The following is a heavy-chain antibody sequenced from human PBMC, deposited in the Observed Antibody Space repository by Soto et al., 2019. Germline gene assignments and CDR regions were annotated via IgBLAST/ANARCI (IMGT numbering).Heavy chain of an antibody. J-gene: IGHJ6*02. CDR3: ARGNKVLRFLEWPHYYYGMDV. CDR1: GYSFTDYY. CDR2: IIPIFGTA. D-gene: IGHD3-3*01. Sequence: ASVKVSCKAFGYSFTDYYIHWVRQAPGQGLEWLGGIIPIFGTANYAQKFQGRVTITADESTSTAYMELSSLRSEDTAVYYCARGNKVLRFLEWPHYYYGMDVWGQGTTVTVSS. V-gene: IGHV1-69*13.